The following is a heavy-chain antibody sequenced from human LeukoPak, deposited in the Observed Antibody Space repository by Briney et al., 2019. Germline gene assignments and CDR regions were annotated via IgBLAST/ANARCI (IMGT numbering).Heavy chain of an antibody. J-gene: IGHJ5*02. Sequence: PSETLSLTCTVPGGSISSSSYYWGWIRQPPGKGLVWIGSIYYSGSTYYNPSLKSRVTISVDTSKNQFSLKLSSVTAADTAVYYCAREDTAQNWFDPWGQGTLVTVSS. CDR2: IYYSGST. CDR3: AREDTAQNWFDP. V-gene: IGHV4-39*02. CDR1: GGSISSSSYY. D-gene: IGHD5-18*01.